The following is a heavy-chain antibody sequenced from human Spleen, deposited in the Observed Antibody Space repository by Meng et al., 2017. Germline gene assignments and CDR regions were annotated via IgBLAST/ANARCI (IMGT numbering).Heavy chain of an antibody. CDR3: ARRGYGYSDY. J-gene: IGHJ4*02. CDR1: GFSFSSYE. D-gene: IGHD3-22*01. Sequence: GESLKISCAASGFSFSSYEMNWVRQAPGKGLEWLSYISGSGSTIYYADSVKGRFTISRDNAKNSLYLQMNSLRAEDTAVYYCARRGYGYSDYWGQGTLVTVSS. V-gene: IGHV3-48*03. CDR2: ISGSGSTI.